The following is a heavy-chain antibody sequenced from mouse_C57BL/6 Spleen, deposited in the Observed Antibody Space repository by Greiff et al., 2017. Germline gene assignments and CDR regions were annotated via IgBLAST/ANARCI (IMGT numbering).Heavy chain of an antibody. V-gene: IGHV1-69*01. D-gene: IGHD2-1*01. CDR1: GYTFTSYW. Sequence: VQLQQPGAELVMPGASVKLSCKASGYTFTSYWMHWVKQRPGQGLEWIGEIDPSVSFTNYNPKFMGKSTLTVDKSSSTAYMQVSGLTSEASAVYYCARYGNYFDYWGQGTTRTVSS. CDR2: IDPSVSFT. J-gene: IGHJ2*01. CDR3: ARYGNYFDY.